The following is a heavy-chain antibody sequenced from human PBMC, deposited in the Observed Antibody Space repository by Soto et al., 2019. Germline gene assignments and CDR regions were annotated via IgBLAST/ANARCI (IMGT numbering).Heavy chain of an antibody. D-gene: IGHD3-22*01. V-gene: IGHV3-30*18. Sequence: GGSLRLSCAASGFTFSSYGMHWVRQAPGESVEYGAVIPYDGGNKYFGSAVRRRFTVSRDDSEEPLFLRISSPRAEDPAVYYCAKDYFDSSGYYRPFDYWG. CDR3: AKDYFDSSGYYRPFDY. J-gene: IGHJ4*01. CDR1: GFTFSSYG. CDR2: IPYDGGNK.